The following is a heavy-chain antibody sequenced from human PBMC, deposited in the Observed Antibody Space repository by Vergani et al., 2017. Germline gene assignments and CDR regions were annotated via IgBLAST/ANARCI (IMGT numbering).Heavy chain of an antibody. CDR2: IYHSGTT. V-gene: IGHV4-4*03. Sequence: QMQLQESGPGLVKPPGTLSLTCAVSGGSVSSSSWWSWVRQPPGKGLEWIGEIYHSGTTNFNPSLKSRVTMSIDKSKNQFSLKLNSVTAADTAVYYCTRGYGDYGADWGQGILVIVSS. D-gene: IGHD4-17*01. CDR3: TRGYGDYGAD. J-gene: IGHJ4*02. CDR1: GGSVSSSSW.